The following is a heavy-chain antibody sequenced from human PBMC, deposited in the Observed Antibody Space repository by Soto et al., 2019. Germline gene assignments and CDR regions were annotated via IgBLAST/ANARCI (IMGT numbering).Heavy chain of an antibody. Sequence: GGSLRLSCAASGFSFSISPMHWVRQAPGKGPEWVALISYDGTNKFYADSVKGRFTISRDNSKSMLYLQVDSLRPEDAAVYYCARDPKTSGGQNWAFNYFDSWGQGTLVTVSS. D-gene: IGHD7-27*01. V-gene: IGHV3-30-3*01. CDR1: GFSFSISP. J-gene: IGHJ4*02. CDR3: ARDPKTSGGQNWAFNYFDS. CDR2: ISYDGTNK.